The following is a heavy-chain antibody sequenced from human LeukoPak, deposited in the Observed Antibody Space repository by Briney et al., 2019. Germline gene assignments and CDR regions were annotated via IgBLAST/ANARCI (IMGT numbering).Heavy chain of an antibody. CDR2: IIPILGIA. V-gene: IGHV1-69*02. D-gene: IGHD3-10*01. J-gene: IGHJ5*02. Sequence: SVKVSCKASGGTFSSYTISWVRQAPGQGLEWMGRIIPILGIANYAQKFQGRVTITADKSTSTAYMELSSLRSEDTAVYYCARGFAYYYGSGSYYSNRPNWFDPWGQGTLVTVSS. CDR3: ARGFAYYYGSGSYYSNRPNWFDP. CDR1: GGTFSSYT.